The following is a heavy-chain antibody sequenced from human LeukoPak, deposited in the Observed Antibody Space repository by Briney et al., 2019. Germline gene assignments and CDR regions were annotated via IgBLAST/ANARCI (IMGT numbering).Heavy chain of an antibody. CDR2: IYSGGTT. V-gene: IGHV3-53*01. CDR1: GFTFSSYA. J-gene: IGHJ4*02. CDR3: ARVLWNGDYPRFDY. D-gene: IGHD4-17*01. Sequence: PGRSLRLSCAASGFTFSSYAMHWVRQAPGKGLEWVSIIYSGGTTYYADSVKGRFTISRDNSKNTLYLQMNSLRAEDTAVYYCARVLWNGDYPRFDYWGQGTLVTVSS.